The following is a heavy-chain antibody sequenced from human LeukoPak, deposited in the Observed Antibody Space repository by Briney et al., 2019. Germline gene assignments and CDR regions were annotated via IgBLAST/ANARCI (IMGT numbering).Heavy chain of an antibody. V-gene: IGHV3-7*03. CDR2: INQDGSKK. CDR1: GFSFSNYR. J-gene: IGHJ4*01. Sequence: GGSLRLSCVASGFSFSNYRMTWVRQAPGKGLEWVANINQDGSKKPSVDSVKGRFAISRDNAKKSLYLQINTLRAEDTAVYYCVRGPHIAATSYWGQGTLVTVSS. CDR3: VRGPHIAATSY. D-gene: IGHD6-25*01.